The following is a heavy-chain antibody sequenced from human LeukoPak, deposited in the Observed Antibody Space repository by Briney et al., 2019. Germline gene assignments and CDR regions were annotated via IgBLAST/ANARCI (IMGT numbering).Heavy chain of an antibody. J-gene: IGHJ4*02. Sequence: VGSLRLSCAASGVTVSSNYMNWVREAPGKGLEWGSVIYIAVSTYYADPVKGRFTISRDKSKNTVYLQMNSLRAEDTAGYYCAGQIMVSIPGARGTFDYWGEGPLVPVSS. CDR3: AGQIMVSIPGARGTFDY. CDR1: GVTVSSNY. CDR2: IYIAVST. V-gene: IGHV3-53*01. D-gene: IGHD2-21*01.